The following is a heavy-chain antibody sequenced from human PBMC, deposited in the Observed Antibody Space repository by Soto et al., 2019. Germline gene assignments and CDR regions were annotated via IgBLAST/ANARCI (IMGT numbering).Heavy chain of an antibody. Sequence: PSQTLSLTCAISGDSVSSNSAAWNWIRQSPSRGLEWLGRTYYRSKWYNDYAVSVKSRITINPDTSKNQFSLQLNSVTPEDTAVYYCEREPHHSPGTTALPYYSYGMDVGGKGTTVTVSS. CDR3: EREPHHSPGTTALPYYSYGMDV. CDR2: TYYRSKWYN. CDR1: GDSVSSNSAA. V-gene: IGHV6-1*01. D-gene: IGHD1-1*01. J-gene: IGHJ6*04.